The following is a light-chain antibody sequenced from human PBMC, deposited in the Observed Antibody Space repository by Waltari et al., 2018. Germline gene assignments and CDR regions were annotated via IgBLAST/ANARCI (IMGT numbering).Light chain of an antibody. CDR1: SSDIGAYDY. CDR3: SSFTSSTTWV. CDR2: DVT. V-gene: IGLV2-14*03. Sequence: QSALTQPASVSGSPGQSITISCIGTSSDIGAYDYVSWYHQTPGKAPKLLIYDVTKWPSGISNRFSGSKSGNTASLTISGLQTEDEAHYYCSSFTSSTTWVFGGGTKVTVL. J-gene: IGLJ3*02.